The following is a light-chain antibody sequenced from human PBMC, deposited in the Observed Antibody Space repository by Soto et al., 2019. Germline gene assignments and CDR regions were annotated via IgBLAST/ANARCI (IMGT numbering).Light chain of an antibody. CDR3: LQINSYPYT. V-gene: IGKV1-9*01. J-gene: IGKJ2*01. CDR1: QGITTY. CDR2: AAS. Sequence: IQLTQSPSSLPASVGDRVTITCRASQGITTYLAWYQQKPGKAPKLLIYAASALQSGVPSRFGGSGSGTDFTLTISSLQPEDFATYYCLQINSYPYTFGQGTKLEIK.